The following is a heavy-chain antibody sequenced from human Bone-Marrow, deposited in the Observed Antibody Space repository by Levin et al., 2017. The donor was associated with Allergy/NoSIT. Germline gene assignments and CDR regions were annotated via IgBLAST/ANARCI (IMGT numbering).Heavy chain of an antibody. V-gene: IGHV3-30-3*01. CDR2: ISYDGSNK. CDR1: GFTFSSYA. D-gene: IGHD6-13*01. J-gene: IGHJ4*02. CDR3: ARDPYSSSWYFFDY. Sequence: LSLTCAASGFTFSSYAMHWVRQAPGKGLEWVAVISYDGSNKYYADSVKGRFTISRDNSKNTLYLQMNSLRAEDTAVYYCARDPYSSSWYFFDYWGQGTLVTVSS.